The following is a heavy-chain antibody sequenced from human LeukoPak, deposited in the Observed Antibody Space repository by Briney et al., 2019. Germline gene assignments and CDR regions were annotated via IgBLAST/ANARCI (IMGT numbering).Heavy chain of an antibody. CDR2: ISSSGSTI. V-gene: IGHV3-48*04. CDR1: GFTFSSYW. J-gene: IGHJ4*02. CDR3: AKISRSGYYPTY. Sequence: GGSLRLSCAASGFTFSSYWMSWVRQAPGKGLEWVSYISSSGSTIYYADSVKGRFTISRDNAKNSLYLQMNSLRAEDTAVYYCAKISRSGYYPTYWGQGTLVTVSS. D-gene: IGHD3-22*01.